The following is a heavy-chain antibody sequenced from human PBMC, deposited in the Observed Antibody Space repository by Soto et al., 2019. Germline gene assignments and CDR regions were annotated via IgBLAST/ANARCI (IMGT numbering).Heavy chain of an antibody. CDR1: GFTFSSYA. Sequence: GGSLRLSCAASGFTFSSYAMSWVRQAPGKGLEWVSAISGSGGSTYYADSVKGRFTISRDNSKNTLYLQMNSLRAEDTAVYYCAKVLRYFDWLLSAVDYWGQGTLVTVSS. CDR3: AKVLRYFDWLLSAVDY. J-gene: IGHJ4*02. V-gene: IGHV3-23*01. D-gene: IGHD3-9*01. CDR2: ISGSGGST.